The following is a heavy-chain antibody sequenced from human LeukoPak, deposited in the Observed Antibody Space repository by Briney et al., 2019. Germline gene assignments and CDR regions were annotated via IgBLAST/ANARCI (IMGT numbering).Heavy chain of an antibody. V-gene: IGHV3-74*01. Sequence: GGSLRLSCAASGFTFSSYWMHWVRQAPGKGLVWVSRINSDGSSTSYADSVKGRFTISRDNAKNTLYLQVNSLRAEDTAVYYCARGGCSGGSCYRGQNYYYYYYMDVGGKGTTVTVSS. CDR1: GFTFSSYW. CDR2: INSDGSST. CDR3: ARGGCSGGSCYRGQNYYYYYYMDV. D-gene: IGHD2-15*01. J-gene: IGHJ6*03.